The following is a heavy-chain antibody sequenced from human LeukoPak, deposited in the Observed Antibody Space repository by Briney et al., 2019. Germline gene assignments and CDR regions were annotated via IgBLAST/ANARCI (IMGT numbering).Heavy chain of an antibody. CDR1: GFTFSSYA. V-gene: IGHV3-64D*06. D-gene: IGHD3-10*01. CDR3: VKDGYFYTSGSWGYFDY. CDR2: ISSSGGNT. J-gene: IGHJ4*02. Sequence: PGGSLRLSCSASGFTFSSYAMHWVRQAPGKGLEYVSTISSSGGNTYYADSVKGRFTISRDNSKNTLYLQMSSLRAEDTTVYYCVKDGYFYTSGSWGYFDYWGQGTLVTVSS.